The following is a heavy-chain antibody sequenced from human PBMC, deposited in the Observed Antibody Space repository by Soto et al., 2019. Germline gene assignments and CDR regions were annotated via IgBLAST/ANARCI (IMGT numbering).Heavy chain of an antibody. J-gene: IGHJ4*02. V-gene: IGHV3-30*18. CDR3: AKDRSPSWPFDY. CDR1: GFTFSSSG. Sequence: LRLSCAASGFTFSSSGMHWVRQAPGKGLEWVALISYDGSDKYYADSVKGRFTISRDNSKNTLYLQMNSLRAEDTAVYYCAKDRSPSWPFDYGGRGALVTVPS. D-gene: IGHD6-6*01. CDR2: ISYDGSDK.